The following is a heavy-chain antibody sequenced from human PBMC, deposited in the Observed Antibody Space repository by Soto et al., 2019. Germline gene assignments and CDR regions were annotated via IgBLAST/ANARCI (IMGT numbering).Heavy chain of an antibody. CDR1: GYTFTGYF. D-gene: IGHD3-3*01. CDR2: INPNSGAT. CDR3: ARGGGTILAPLP. V-gene: IGHV1-2*02. J-gene: IGHJ5*02. Sequence: ASVKVSCKASGYTFTGYFIHWVRQAPRQGLEWVGYINPNSGATKYAPRFQGRVTMTSDTSIRTAYMDLSNLRSDDTAVYYCARGGGTILAPLPCGPGTLVTLSS.